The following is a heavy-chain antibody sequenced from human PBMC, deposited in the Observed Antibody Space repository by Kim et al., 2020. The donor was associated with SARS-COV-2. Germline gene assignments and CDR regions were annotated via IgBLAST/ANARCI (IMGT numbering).Heavy chain of an antibody. CDR1: GGSISSSSYY. V-gene: IGHV4-39*01. J-gene: IGHJ3*02. D-gene: IGHD1-7*01. CDR3: ARRNNWNSQNAFDI. CDR2: IYYSGST. Sequence: SETLSLTCTVSGGSISSSSYYWGWIRQPPGKGLEWIGSIYYSGSTYYNPSLKSRVTISVDTSKNQFSLKLSSVTAADTAVYYCARRNNWNSQNAFDIWGQGTMVTVSS.